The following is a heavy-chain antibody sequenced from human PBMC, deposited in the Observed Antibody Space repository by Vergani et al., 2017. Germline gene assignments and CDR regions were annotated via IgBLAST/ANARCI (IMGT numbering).Heavy chain of an antibody. CDR3: ARDLRLLYNRFDP. D-gene: IGHD1-14*01. V-gene: IGHV3-33*01. J-gene: IGHJ5*02. CDR2: TWYDGNNK. CDR1: GFTFNQYG. Sequence: QVQLVDSGGGVVQPGRSLRLSCAASGFTFNQYGMHWVRQAPGKGLEWVAVTWYDGNNKQYADSVKGRFTISRDNSKSTMYLQMNSLRDEDTGVYYCARDLRLLYNRFDPWGQGTLATVSS.